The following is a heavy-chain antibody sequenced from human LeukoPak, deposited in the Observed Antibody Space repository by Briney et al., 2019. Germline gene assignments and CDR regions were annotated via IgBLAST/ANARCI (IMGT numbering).Heavy chain of an antibody. Sequence: RASVKVSCKASGGTFSNYALSWVRQAPGQGLEWMGGIIPLFRTADYAQNFQGRVTITADESTSTAYMELSSPRSEDTAIYYCARDMNHGTARRFNWFDPWGQGSLVTVSS. D-gene: IGHD1-14*01. V-gene: IGHV1-69*13. CDR1: GGTFSNYA. CDR2: IIPLFRTA. J-gene: IGHJ5*02. CDR3: ARDMNHGTARRFNWFDP.